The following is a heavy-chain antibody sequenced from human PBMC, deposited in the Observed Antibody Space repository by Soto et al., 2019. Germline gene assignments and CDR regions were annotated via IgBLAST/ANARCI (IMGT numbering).Heavy chain of an antibody. J-gene: IGHJ4*02. V-gene: IGHV1-18*01. D-gene: IGHD1-26*01. CDR1: GYTFTSYG. CDR3: ARDLGGSYYAPVDY. Sequence: QVQLVQSGAEVKKPGASVKVSCKASGYTFTSYGISWVRQAPGQGLEWMGWISAYNGNTKYAQKLQGRVTTTSDTATITAYMELRSLRSDDTAVYYCARDLGGSYYAPVDYWGQGTLVTVSS. CDR2: ISAYNGNT.